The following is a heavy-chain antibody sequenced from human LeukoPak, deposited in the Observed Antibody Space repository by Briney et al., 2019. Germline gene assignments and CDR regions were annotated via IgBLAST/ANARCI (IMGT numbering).Heavy chain of an antibody. CDR3: ARISGFTLDY. Sequence: PGGSLRLSCATSTFTFSSYSMNWVRQAPGKGLEWVSYSEYSGTTSYYADSVKGRFTVSRDNAKNSLYLQMSSLRDEDTAVYYCARISGFTLDYWGPGTLVTFSS. V-gene: IGHV3-48*02. CDR2: SEYSGTTS. CDR1: TFTFSSYS. J-gene: IGHJ4*02.